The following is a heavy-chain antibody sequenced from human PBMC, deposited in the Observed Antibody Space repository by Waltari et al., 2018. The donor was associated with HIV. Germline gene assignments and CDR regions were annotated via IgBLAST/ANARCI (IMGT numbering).Heavy chain of an antibody. V-gene: IGHV4-39*07. CDR2: IYDRGGN. D-gene: IGHD3-22*01. J-gene: IGHJ4*02. CDR1: GGSISTSSYY. Sequence: QPQLQESGPGLVKPSETLSLTFTVSGGSISTSSYYWGWISQPPGKGLEWTGSIYDRGGNYYNPSLQRRVTISVDASKTQFSLKLSFVTAADTAVYFCARAIAYSDSRGYCYSHKGAFDYWGQGTLVTVSS. CDR3: ARAIAYSDSRGYCYSHKGAFDY.